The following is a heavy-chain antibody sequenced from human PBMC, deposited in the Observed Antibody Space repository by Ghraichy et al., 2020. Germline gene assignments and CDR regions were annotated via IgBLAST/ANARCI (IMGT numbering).Heavy chain of an antibody. CDR3: ARDWGGAYSKYSDS. V-gene: IGHV4-61*01. D-gene: IGHD2-21*01. Sequence: SETLSLTCTVSYGSVSSGTYYWSWIRQPPGKALEWIGYVYDIGNTNYNPSLKSRVTMSLDTSMNQVSLKLTSVTAADTAVYYCARDWGGAYSKYSDSWGQGTLVTVSS. CDR2: VYDIGNT. J-gene: IGHJ4*02. CDR1: YGSVSSGTYY.